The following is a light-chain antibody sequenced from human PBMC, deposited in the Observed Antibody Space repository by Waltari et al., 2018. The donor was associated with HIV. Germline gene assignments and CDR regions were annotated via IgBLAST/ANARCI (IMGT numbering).Light chain of an antibody. V-gene: IGLV3-21*02. CDR3: QVWDTFSEHRV. J-gene: IGLJ3*02. Sequence: YELTQAPSVSVAPGQTARIICEGNNIGSKSVHWYQQKAGQAPTVVVNHDSDRPSEIPARFSGANSENTATLTISGGEAGDEDDYYCQVWDTFSEHRVFGGGTKLTVL. CDR2: HDS. CDR1: NIGSKS.